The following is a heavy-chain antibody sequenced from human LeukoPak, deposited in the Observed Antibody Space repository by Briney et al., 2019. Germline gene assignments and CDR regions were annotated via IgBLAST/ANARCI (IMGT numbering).Heavy chain of an antibody. J-gene: IGHJ4*02. V-gene: IGHV4-34*01. Sequence: SETLSLTCAVYDGSFSGYYWSWIRQPPGKGLEWIGEINHSGSTNYNPSLKSRVTISVDTSKNQFSLKLSSVTAADTAVYYCARGTGSSSGWYADWGQGTLVTVSS. CDR1: DGSFSGYY. CDR3: ARGTGSSSGWYAD. D-gene: IGHD6-19*01. CDR2: INHSGST.